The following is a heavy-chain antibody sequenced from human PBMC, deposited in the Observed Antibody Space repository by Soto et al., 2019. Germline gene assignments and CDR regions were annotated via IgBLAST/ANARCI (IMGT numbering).Heavy chain of an antibody. CDR1: GGSISSGGYY. CDR2: IYYSGST. J-gene: IGHJ5*02. D-gene: IGHD3-3*01. CDR3: ARGRAGFFWSGSSDNWFDP. Sequence: SETLSLTCTVSGGSISSGGYYWSWIRQHPGKGLEWIAYIYYSGSTYYNPSLKSRVTMSLDTSKNQFSLKLSSVTAADTAVYYCARGRAGFFWSGSSDNWFDPWGQGTMVTVSS. V-gene: IGHV4-31*03.